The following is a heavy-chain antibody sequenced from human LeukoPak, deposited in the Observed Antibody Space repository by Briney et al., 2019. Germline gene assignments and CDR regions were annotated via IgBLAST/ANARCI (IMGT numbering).Heavy chain of an antibody. CDR3: ASEMATIQGYYFDY. Sequence: SETLSLTCTVSGGSISSGGYYWSWIRQPPGKGLEWIGYIYHSGSTYYNPSLKSRVTISVDTSKNQFSLKLSSVTAADTAVYYCASEMATIQGYYFDYWGQGTLVTASS. D-gene: IGHD5-24*01. CDR1: GGSISSGGYY. J-gene: IGHJ4*02. CDR2: IYHSGST. V-gene: IGHV4-30-2*01.